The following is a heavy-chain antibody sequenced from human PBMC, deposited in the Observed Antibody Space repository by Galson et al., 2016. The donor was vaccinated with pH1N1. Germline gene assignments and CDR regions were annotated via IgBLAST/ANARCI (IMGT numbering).Heavy chain of an antibody. V-gene: IGHV1-2*06. Sequence: SVKVSCKASGYTFTFTGYFIHWVRQAPGQGLEFEWMGRINPYSGDTDFAQNFQGRVTMTQDTSIGTAYMEVSRLTSDDTAIYYCARDVAPPGHYAMDVWGQGTTVTVSS. J-gene: IGHJ6*02. CDR1: GYTFTFTGYF. CDR3: ARDVAPPGHYAMDV. CDR2: INPYSGDT.